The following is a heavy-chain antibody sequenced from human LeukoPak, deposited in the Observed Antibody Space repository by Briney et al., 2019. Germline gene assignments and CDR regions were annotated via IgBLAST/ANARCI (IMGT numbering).Heavy chain of an antibody. J-gene: IGHJ5*02. V-gene: IGHV4-59*12. CDR1: GGSISSYY. Sequence: SETLSLTCTVSGGSISSYYWSWIRQPPGKGLEWIGYIYYSGSTNYNPSPKSRVTISVDTSKNQFSLKLSSVTAADTAVYYCARYSIFGVSPPAVGDWFDPWGQGTLVTVSS. CDR2: IYYSGST. CDR3: ARYSIFGVSPPAVGDWFDP. D-gene: IGHD3-3*01.